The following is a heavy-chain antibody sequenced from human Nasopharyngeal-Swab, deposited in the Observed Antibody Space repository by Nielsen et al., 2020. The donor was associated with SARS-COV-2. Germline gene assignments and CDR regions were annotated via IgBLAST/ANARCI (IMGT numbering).Heavy chain of an antibody. D-gene: IGHD6-19*01. CDR2: INPNSGGT. J-gene: IGHJ5*02. CDR3: AMSIAVAGTGWLDP. Sequence: WVRQAPGQGLEWMGRINPNSGGTNYAQKFQGRVTMTRDTSISTAYMELSRLRSDDTAVYYCAMSIAVAGTGWLDPWGQGTLVTVSS. V-gene: IGHV1-2*06.